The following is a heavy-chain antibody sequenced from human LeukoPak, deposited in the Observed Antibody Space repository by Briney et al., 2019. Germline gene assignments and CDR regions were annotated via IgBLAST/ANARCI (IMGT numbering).Heavy chain of an antibody. CDR2: IYHSGST. CDR1: GYSISSGYY. Sequence: SETLSLTCAVSGYSISSGYYWGWIRQPPGKGLEWIGSIYHSGSTYYNPSLKSRVTISVDTSKNQFSLKLSSVTAADTAVYYCARLPLDGDYDYWGQGTLVTVSS. CDR3: ARLPLDGDYDY. J-gene: IGHJ4*02. D-gene: IGHD4-17*01. V-gene: IGHV4-38-2*01.